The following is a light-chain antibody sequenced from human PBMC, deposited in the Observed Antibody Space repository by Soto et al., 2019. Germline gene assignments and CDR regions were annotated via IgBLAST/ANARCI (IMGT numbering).Light chain of an antibody. CDR1: QSVSSN. Sequence: EIVMTQSPATLSVSPGERATLSCRASQSVSSNLAWYQQKPGQAPRLLIYGASTRATGIQARFSGSQSGTEFTLTISIRETEDCAVYYCQQYNNWPPKYTFGQGTKLEIK. CDR3: QQYNNWPPKYT. V-gene: IGKV3-15*01. J-gene: IGKJ2*01. CDR2: GAS.